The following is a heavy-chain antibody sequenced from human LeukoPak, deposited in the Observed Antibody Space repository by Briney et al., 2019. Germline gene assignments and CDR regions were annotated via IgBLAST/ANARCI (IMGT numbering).Heavy chain of an antibody. D-gene: IGHD6-19*01. CDR1: GFTFSSYA. CDR2: ISGSGGST. V-gene: IGHV3-23*01. J-gene: IGHJ4*02. CDR3: AKVGGGWFSTFVY. Sequence: GGSLRLSCAASGFTFSSYAMSWVRQAPGKGLEWVSAISGSGGSTYYADSVKGRLTISRDNSKNTLYLQMNSLRAEDTAVYYCAKVGGGWFSTFVYWGQGTLVTVSS.